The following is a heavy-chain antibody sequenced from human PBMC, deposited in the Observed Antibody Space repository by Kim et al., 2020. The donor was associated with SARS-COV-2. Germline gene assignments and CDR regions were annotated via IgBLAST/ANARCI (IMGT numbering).Heavy chain of an antibody. J-gene: IGHJ6*02. V-gene: IGHV1-69*13. CDR1: GGTFSSYA. D-gene: IGHD3-9*01. Sequence: SVKVSCKASGGTFSSYAISWVRQAPGQGLEWMGGIIPIFGTANYAQKFQGRVTITADESTSTAYMELSSLRSEDTAVYYCARDSRATYDILTGYHQVYYYYGMDVWGQGTTVTVSS. CDR3: ARDSRATYDILTGYHQVYYYYGMDV. CDR2: IIPIFGTA.